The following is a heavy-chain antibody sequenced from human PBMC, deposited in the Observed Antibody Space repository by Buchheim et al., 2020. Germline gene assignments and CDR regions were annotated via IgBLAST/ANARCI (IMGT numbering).Heavy chain of an antibody. D-gene: IGHD3-22*01. Sequence: QVQLQESGPGLVRPSGTLSLTCAVSGASISSNNWWNWVRQPPGKGLQWIGDIFHTGSTHYKSSLKSRVTISIDKSRNQFSLKLTSVTAADTAVYYGARTGRHYDSDGTPFDYWGQGTL. CDR3: ARTGRHYDSDGTPFDY. J-gene: IGHJ4*02. V-gene: IGHV4-4*02. CDR1: GASISSNNW. CDR2: IFHTGST.